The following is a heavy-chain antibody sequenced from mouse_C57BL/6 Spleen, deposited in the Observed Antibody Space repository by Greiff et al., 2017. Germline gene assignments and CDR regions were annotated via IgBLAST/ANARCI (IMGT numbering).Heavy chain of an antibody. CDR2: ISSGSSTI. D-gene: IGHD1-1*01. V-gene: IGHV5-17*01. CDR1: GFTFSDYG. J-gene: IGHJ4*01. Sequence: EVKLVESGGGLVKPGGSLKLSCAASGFTFSDYGMHWVRQAPEKGLEWVAYISSGSSTIYYADTVKGRFTISRDNAQNTLFLQMTSLRSEDTAMYYCARDYGSSPYYYAMGYWGQGTSVTVSS. CDR3: ARDYGSSPYYYAMGY.